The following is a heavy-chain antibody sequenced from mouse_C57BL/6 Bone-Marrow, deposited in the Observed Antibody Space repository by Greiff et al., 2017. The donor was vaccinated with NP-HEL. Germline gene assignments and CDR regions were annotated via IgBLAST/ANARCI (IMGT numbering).Heavy chain of an antibody. CDR2: ILPSIGRT. CDR3: ARSTTTVVATGDWYYDV. Sequence: QVQLQQPGSELRSPGSSVKLSCKDFDSEVFPIAYMSWVRQQPGHGFEWIGGILPSIGRTIYGEKFEDKASLDADTLSNTAYLELNSLTSEDTAIYCCARSTTTVVATGDWYYDVWGTGTTVTVSS. V-gene: IGHV15-2*01. J-gene: IGHJ1*03. D-gene: IGHD1-1*01. CDR1: DSEVFPIAY.